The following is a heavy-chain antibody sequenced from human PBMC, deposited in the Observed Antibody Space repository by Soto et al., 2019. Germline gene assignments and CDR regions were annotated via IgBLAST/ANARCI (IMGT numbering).Heavy chain of an antibody. D-gene: IGHD3-22*01. CDR3: ARDWGTDYYETSGHTP. V-gene: IGHV3-48*02. J-gene: IGHJ5*02. CDR2: ISSSGSSI. CDR1: GFSFRSYS. Sequence: EVQLVESGGGLVQPGESLRLSCAASGFSFRSYSMNWVRQAPGKGLEWVSYISSSGSSIYYAASVKGRFTISRDNAKNSLYLQMNSLRDDDTAVFYCARDWGTDYYETSGHTPWGQGTQVTVSS.